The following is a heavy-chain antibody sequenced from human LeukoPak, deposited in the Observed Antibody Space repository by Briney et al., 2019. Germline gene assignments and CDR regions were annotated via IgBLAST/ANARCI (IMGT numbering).Heavy chain of an antibody. CDR1: GFTFSAYA. Sequence: PGGSLRLSCEASGFTFSAYAMTWVRQAPGKGLEWVPSIGSDNKPHYSESVKGRFTISRDNSKNTLYLQMNSLRAEDTAVYYCAKELEGAIYAFDIWGQGTMVTVSS. J-gene: IGHJ3*02. D-gene: IGHD1-26*01. CDR3: AKELEGAIYAFDI. CDR2: IGSDNKP. V-gene: IGHV3-30*02.